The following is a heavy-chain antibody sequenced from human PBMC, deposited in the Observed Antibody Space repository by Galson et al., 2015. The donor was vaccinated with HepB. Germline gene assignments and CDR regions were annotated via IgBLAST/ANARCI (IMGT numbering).Heavy chain of an antibody. Sequence: SLRLSCAASGFTVSSNFMSWVRQAPGKGLEWVSLIYSGGSTYYADSVKGRFTISRDNSINTLYLQMDSLRAEDTAVYYCARIYCTTGVCCGECGFDPWGQGTLVTVSS. J-gene: IGHJ5*02. CDR2: IYSGGST. V-gene: IGHV3-53*01. CDR3: ARIYCTTGVCCGECGFDP. CDR1: GFTVSSNF. D-gene: IGHD2-8*01.